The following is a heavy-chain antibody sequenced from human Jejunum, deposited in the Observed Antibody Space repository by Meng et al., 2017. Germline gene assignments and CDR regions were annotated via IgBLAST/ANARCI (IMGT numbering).Heavy chain of an antibody. D-gene: IGHD4-17*01. CDR1: GFTFSSYW. J-gene: IGHJ4*02. CDR2: ISGDGSST. V-gene: IGHV3-74*01. CDR3: ARALNDYDANTN. Sequence: GESLKISCAASGFTFSSYWMHWVRQTPGKGLEWVSRISGDGSSTSYADSVKGRFTISRDNAKNTLYLQMNSLRAEDTAVYYFARALNDYDANTNGGQGTLVTVSS.